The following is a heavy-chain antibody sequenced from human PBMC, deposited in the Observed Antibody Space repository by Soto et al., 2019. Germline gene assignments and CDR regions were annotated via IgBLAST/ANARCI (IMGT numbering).Heavy chain of an antibody. Sequence: TGGSLRLSCAASGFTVSSNYMSWVRQAPGKGLEWVSVIYSGGSTYYADSVKGRFTISRDNSKNTLYLQMNSLRAEDTAVYYCARARRGDGMDVWGQGTTVTVSS. J-gene: IGHJ6*02. CDR2: IYSGGST. CDR3: ARARRGDGMDV. CDR1: GFTVSSNY. D-gene: IGHD3-10*01. V-gene: IGHV3-53*01.